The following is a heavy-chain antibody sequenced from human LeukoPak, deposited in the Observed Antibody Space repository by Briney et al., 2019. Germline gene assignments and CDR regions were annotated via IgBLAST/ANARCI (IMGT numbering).Heavy chain of an antibody. CDR1: GGSISSGYCY. V-gene: IGHV4-30-4*01. D-gene: IGHD1-26*01. CDR2: IYYSGST. Sequence: SQTLSLTCTVSGGSISSGYCYWSWIRQPPGKGLEWIGYIYYSGSTYYNPSLKSRVTISVDTSKNQFSLKLSSVTAADTAVYYCARVSSGSYYETIPPDYWGQGTLVTVSS. CDR3: ARVSSGSYYETIPPDY. J-gene: IGHJ4*02.